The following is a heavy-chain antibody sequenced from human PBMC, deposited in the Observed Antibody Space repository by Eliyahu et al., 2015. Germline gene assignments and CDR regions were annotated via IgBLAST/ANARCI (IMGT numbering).Heavy chain of an antibody. CDR3: ASAGYCSGGSCYSHYYYYMDV. Sequence: EVKKPGSSVKVSCKASGGTFSSYTISWVRQAPGQGLEWMGRIIPILGIANYAQKFQGRVTITADQTPNPAHLELSRLRSEDTAVYYCASAGYCSGGSCYSHYYYYMDVWGKGTTVTVSS. V-gene: IGHV1-69*02. CDR1: GGTFSSYT. J-gene: IGHJ6*03. D-gene: IGHD2-15*01. CDR2: IIPILGIA.